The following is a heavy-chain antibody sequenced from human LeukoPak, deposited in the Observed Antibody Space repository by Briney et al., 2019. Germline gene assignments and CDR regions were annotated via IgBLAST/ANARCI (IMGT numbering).Heavy chain of an antibody. J-gene: IGHJ3*02. CDR2: ISYDGTNK. D-gene: IGHD5-24*01. V-gene: IGHV3-30-3*01. Sequence: PGRSLRLSCAASGFTFSGYAMHWVRQTPGKGLEWVALISYDGTNKYYADSVKGRFTISRDNAKNSLYLQMNSPRAEDTAVYYCARESGYGWLQNYLHAFDIWGQGTMVTVSS. CDR3: ARESGYGWLQNYLHAFDI. CDR1: GFTFSGYA.